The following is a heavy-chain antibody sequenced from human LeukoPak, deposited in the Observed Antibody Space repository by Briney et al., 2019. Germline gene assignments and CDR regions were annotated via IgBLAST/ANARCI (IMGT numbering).Heavy chain of an antibody. CDR1: GFTFSSYW. Sequence: GGSLRLSCAASGFTFSSYWMHWVRQLPGKGLVWVSRINSDGSSTSYADSVKGRFTISRDNAKNTLYLQLNSLRAEDTAVYFCAAPSVVAAFQRWGQGTLVTVSS. D-gene: IGHD2-15*01. CDR2: INSDGSST. CDR3: AAPSVVAAFQR. V-gene: IGHV3-74*01. J-gene: IGHJ1*01.